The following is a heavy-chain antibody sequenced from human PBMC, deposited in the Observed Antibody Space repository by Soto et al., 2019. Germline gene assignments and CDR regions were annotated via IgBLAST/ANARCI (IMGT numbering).Heavy chain of an antibody. CDR2: INLNSGGT. D-gene: IGHD2-21*02. V-gene: IGHV1-2*04. J-gene: IGHJ4*02. CDR3: ARAYCGGDCYSDY. Sequence: QVQLVQSGAEVKKPGASVKVSCKASGNTFTGYYMHWVRQAPGQGLEWMGWINLNSGGTNYAQKFQAWVNMTRDTSISTAYMELSRLRSDDTAVYYCARAYCGGDCYSDYWGQGTLVTVSS. CDR1: GNTFTGYY.